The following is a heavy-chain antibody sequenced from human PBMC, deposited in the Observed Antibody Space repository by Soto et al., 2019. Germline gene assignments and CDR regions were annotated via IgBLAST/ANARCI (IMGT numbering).Heavy chain of an antibody. CDR3: ARDRIDRNGGTFYVPFDY. V-gene: IGHV3-48*03. CDR2: ISSSGSTI. Sequence: PGGSLRLSCAASGFTFSSYEMNWVRQAPGMGLEWVSYISSSGSTIYYADSEKGRFTISRDNAKNSLYLQMNSLRAEDTAVYYCARDRIDRNGGTFYVPFDYWGQGTLVTSPQ. D-gene: IGHD3-16*01. CDR1: GFTFSSYE. J-gene: IGHJ4*02.